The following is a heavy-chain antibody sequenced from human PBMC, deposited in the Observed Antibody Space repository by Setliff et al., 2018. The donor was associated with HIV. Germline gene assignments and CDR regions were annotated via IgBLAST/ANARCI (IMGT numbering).Heavy chain of an antibody. CDR1: GFRFDDYG. D-gene: IGHD2-15*01. CDR3: ARDRTCSGGSCYGT. V-gene: IGHV3-20*04. J-gene: IGHJ5*02. Sequence: LRLSCATSGFRFDDYGMSWVRQAPGKGLEWVSGINWNGGSTYYADSVKGRFTISRDNSKNTLYLQMNSLRAEDTAVYYCARDRTCSGGSCYGTWGQGTMVTVSS. CDR2: INWNGGST.